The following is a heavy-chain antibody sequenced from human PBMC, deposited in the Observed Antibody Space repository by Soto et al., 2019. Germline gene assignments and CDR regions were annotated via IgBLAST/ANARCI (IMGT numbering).Heavy chain of an antibody. D-gene: IGHD3-16*02. CDR3: ARRDYVWGSYRLNWFDP. J-gene: IGHJ5*02. CDR1: GYTFTGYY. CDR2: INPNSGGT. V-gene: IGHV1-2*04. Sequence: ASVKVSCKASGYTFTGYYMHWVRQAPGQGLEWMGWINPNSGGTNYAQKFQGWVTMTRDTSISTAYMELSRLRSDDTAVYYCARRDYVWGSYRLNWFDPWGQGTLVTVSS.